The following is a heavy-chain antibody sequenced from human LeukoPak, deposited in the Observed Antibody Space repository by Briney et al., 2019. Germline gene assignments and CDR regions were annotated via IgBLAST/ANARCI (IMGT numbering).Heavy chain of an antibody. J-gene: IGHJ4*02. D-gene: IGHD6-13*01. CDR3: ASSSWYALDY. CDR1: GFTFSSYE. V-gene: IGHV3-48*03. Sequence: GGSLRPSCAASGFTFSSYEMNWVRQAPGKGLEWISYISSSGSTMYYADSVKGRFTISRDNAKNSLYLQMNSPRAEDTAIYYCASSSWYALDYWGQGTLVTVSS. CDR2: ISSSGSTM.